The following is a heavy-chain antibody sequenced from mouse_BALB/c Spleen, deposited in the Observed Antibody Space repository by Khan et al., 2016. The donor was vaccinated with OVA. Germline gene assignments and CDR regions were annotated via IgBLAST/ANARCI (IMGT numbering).Heavy chain of an antibody. D-gene: IGHD2-12*01. CDR1: GYTFTTYW. CDR3: TRYRMDY. V-gene: IGHV1-7*01. J-gene: IGHJ2*01. CDR2: INPTSGYT. Sequence: QVQLQQSGAELAKPGASVKMSCKASGYTFTTYWMHWVKQRPGQGLEWIGYINPTSGYTDYNESFKDKATLSDDKTSSTAYMQLNSLTSEDSAVYYCTRYRMDYWGQGTTLTVSS.